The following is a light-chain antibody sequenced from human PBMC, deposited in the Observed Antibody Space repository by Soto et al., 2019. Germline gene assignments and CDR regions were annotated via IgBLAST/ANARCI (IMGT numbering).Light chain of an antibody. CDR1: SSDVGLYDY. CDR2: AVS. Sequence: QSALTQPASVSGSPGQSITISCTGTSSDVGLYDYVSWYQQHPGKAPQLMIYAVSNRPSGVSNRFSASKSGNTASLFISGLQAEDEADYYCSSYTSDSSYVFGSVTKLTVL. V-gene: IGLV2-14*01. CDR3: SSYTSDSSYV. J-gene: IGLJ1*01.